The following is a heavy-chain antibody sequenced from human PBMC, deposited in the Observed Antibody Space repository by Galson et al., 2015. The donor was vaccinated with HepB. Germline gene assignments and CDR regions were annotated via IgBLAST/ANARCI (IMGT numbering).Heavy chain of an antibody. D-gene: IGHD3-22*01. J-gene: IGHJ4*02. CDR1: GFTFSSYW. CDR2: INSDGSST. V-gene: IGHV3-74*01. Sequence: SLRLSCAASGFTFSSYWMHWVRQAPGKGLVWVSRINSDGSSTSYADSVKGRFTISRDNAKNTLYLQMNSLRAEDTAVYYCARALNYDWAFDYWGQGTLVTVSS. CDR3: ARALNYDWAFDY.